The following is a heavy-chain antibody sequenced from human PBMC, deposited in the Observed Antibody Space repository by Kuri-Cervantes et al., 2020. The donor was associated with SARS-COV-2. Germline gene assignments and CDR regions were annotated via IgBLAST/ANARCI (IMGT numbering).Heavy chain of an antibody. J-gene: IGHJ6*02. V-gene: IGHV4-30-4*01. D-gene: IGHD2-2*01. CDR1: GGSISSGDYY. CDR3: ARRPGYCSSTSCQEAYYGMDV. Sequence: SCTVSGGSISSGDYYWSWIRQPPGKGLEWIGYIYYSGSTYYNPSLKSRVTISVDTSKNQFSLKLSSVTAADTAVNYCARRPGYCSSTSCQEAYYGMDVWGQGTTVTVSS. CDR2: IYYSGST.